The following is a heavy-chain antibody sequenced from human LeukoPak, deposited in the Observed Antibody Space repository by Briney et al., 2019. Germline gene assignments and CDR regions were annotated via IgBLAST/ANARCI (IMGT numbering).Heavy chain of an antibody. J-gene: IGHJ2*01. CDR1: GGSISSGGYY. CDR2: IYYSGST. Sequence: SQTLSLTCTVSGGSISSGGYYWSWIRQHPGKGLEWIGYIYYSGSTYYNPSLKSRVTISVDTSKNQFSLKLSSVTAVDTAVYYCAREAAAPSGYFDLWGRGTLVTVSS. CDR3: AREAAAPSGYFDL. D-gene: IGHD6-13*01. V-gene: IGHV4-31*03.